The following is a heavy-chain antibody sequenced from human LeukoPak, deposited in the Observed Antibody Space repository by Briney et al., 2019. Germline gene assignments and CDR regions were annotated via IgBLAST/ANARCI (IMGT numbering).Heavy chain of an antibody. CDR3: ARLNIAGGFDY. J-gene: IGHJ4*02. V-gene: IGHV4-4*02. CDR2: IHHSGSI. D-gene: IGHD5-12*01. CDR1: GVSISSNLW. Sequence: SETLSLTCAVSGVSISSNLWWTWVRQPPGKGLEWIAEIHHSGSINYNPSLKSRVTISVDTSKNQFSLKLTSVTAADTAVYYCARLNIAGGFDYWGQGTLVTVSS.